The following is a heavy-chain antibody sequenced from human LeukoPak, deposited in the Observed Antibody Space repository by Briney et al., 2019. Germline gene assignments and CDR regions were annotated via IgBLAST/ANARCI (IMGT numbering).Heavy chain of an antibody. CDR1: GYSFTSYW. J-gene: IGHJ4*02. V-gene: IGHV5-10-1*01. CDR3: ARHTVVYEVAPSYGY. Sequence: GESLKISCKGSGYSFTSYWISWVRQMPGKGLEWMGRIDPSDSYTNYSPSFQGHVTISADKSISTAYLQWSSLKASDTAMYYCARHTVVYEVAPSYGYWGQGTLVTVSS. D-gene: IGHD5/OR15-5a*01. CDR2: IDPSDSYT.